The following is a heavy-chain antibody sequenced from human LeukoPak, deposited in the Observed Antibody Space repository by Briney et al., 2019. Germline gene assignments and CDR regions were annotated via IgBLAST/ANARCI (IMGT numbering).Heavy chain of an antibody. D-gene: IGHD3-22*01. CDR3: ARDYYDSSGYLFDY. J-gene: IGHJ4*02. Sequence: SETLSLTCAVYGGSFIGYYWSWIRQPPGKGLEWIGEINHSGGANYNPSLKSRVTISADTSKSQFSLKLGSVTAADTAVYYCARDYYDSSGYLFDYWGQGTLVTVSS. CDR1: GGSFIGYY. CDR2: INHSGGA. V-gene: IGHV4-34*01.